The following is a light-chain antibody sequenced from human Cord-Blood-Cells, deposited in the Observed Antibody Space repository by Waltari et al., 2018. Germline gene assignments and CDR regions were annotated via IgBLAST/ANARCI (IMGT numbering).Light chain of an antibody. CDR3: CSYAGSSTFEV. CDR2: EGS. CDR1: SRAVGSYNL. V-gene: IGLV2-23*03. Sequence: QSALTQPASVSGSPGQSITISCTGTSRAVGSYNLVSWYQQHPGKAPKLMIYEGSKRPSGVSNRFSGSKSGNTASLTISGLQAEDEADYYCCSYAGSSTFEVFGTGTKVTVL. J-gene: IGLJ1*01.